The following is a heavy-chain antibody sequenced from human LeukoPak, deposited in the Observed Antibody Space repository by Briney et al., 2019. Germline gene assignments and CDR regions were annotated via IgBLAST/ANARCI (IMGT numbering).Heavy chain of an antibody. CDR3: ARISYSSGSSRLDY. CDR2: IWSDGSNK. CDR1: GFTFSDYG. V-gene: IGHV3-33*01. Sequence: PGGSLRLSCAASGFTFSDYGIHWVRRAPGKGLEWVAVIWSDGSNKYYADSVKGRFTISRDNSRKTLYLQMNSLRAEDTAVYYCARISYSSGSSRLDYWGQGTLVTVSS. D-gene: IGHD3-10*01. J-gene: IGHJ4*02.